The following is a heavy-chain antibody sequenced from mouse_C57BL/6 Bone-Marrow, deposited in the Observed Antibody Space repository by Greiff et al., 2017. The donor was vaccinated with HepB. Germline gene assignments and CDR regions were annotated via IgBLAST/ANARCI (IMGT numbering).Heavy chain of an antibody. J-gene: IGHJ4*01. D-gene: IGHD2-4*01. V-gene: IGHV2-2*01. CDR3: AIKDYDYAMDY. Sequence: QVQLKESGPGLVQPSQSLSITCTVSGFSLTSYGVHWVRQSPGKGLEWLGVIWSGGSTDYNAAFISRLSISKDNSKSQVFFKMNSLQTDDTAIYYWAIKDYDYAMDYWGQGTSVTVTS. CDR2: IWSGGST. CDR1: GFSLTSYG.